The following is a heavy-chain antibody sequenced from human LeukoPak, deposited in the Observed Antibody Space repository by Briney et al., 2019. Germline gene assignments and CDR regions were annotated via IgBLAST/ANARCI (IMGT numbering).Heavy chain of an antibody. J-gene: IGHJ4*02. CDR1: GGSISSSGYY. CDR3: ARGYCSGGSCYLDY. D-gene: IGHD2-15*01. Sequence: PSETLSLTCTVSGGSISSSGYYWSWIRQHPGRGLEWIGYIYYTGSTYYNPSLKSRATISVDTSKNQFSLKLSSVTAADTAVYYCARGYCSGGSCYLDYWGQGTLVTVSP. V-gene: IGHV4-31*03. CDR2: IYYTGST.